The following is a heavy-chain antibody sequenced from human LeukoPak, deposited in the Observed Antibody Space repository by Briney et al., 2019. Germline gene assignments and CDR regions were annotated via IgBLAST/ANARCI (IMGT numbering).Heavy chain of an antibody. D-gene: IGHD3-22*01. V-gene: IGHV1-2*02. CDR2: INPNSGGT. J-gene: IGHJ4*02. Sequence: GASVKVSCKASGYTFTGYYMHWVRQAPGQGLEWMGWINPNSGGTNYAQKFQGRVTMTRDTSISTAYMELSRLRSDDTAVYYCASPSAYDSSGESDYWGQGTLVTVSS. CDR1: GYTFTGYY. CDR3: ASPSAYDSSGESDY.